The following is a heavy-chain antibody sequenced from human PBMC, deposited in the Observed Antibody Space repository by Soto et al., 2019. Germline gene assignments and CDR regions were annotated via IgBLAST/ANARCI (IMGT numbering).Heavy chain of an antibody. CDR1: GFTFSVYA. CDR3: ASLGVGDWANYYYYYGMDV. CDR2: VTANGGST. J-gene: IGHJ6*02. Sequence: EVQLLESGGGFVQPGGSLRLSCAATGFTFSVYAMTWVRQAPGKGLEWVSAVTANGGSTYSADSVKGRFTISRDNSKNTLFLQMNSLIAEDTAVYYCASLGVGDWANYYYYYGMDVWGQGTTVTVSS. V-gene: IGHV3-23*01. D-gene: IGHD2-21*02.